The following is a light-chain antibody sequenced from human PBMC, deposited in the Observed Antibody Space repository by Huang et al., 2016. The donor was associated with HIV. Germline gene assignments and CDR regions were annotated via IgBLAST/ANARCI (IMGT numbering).Light chain of an antibody. J-gene: IGKJ1*01. Sequence: DIVMTQSPATLSGSLGQRATLSCRASQSIISNLAWYQQKPGQAPRLLIYGASTRATGIPARFSGSGSGTDFTLTISSLQSEDFAVYYCHQYNDWPETFGQGTKVEIK. CDR3: HQYNDWPET. CDR2: GAS. V-gene: IGKV3-15*01. CDR1: QSIISN.